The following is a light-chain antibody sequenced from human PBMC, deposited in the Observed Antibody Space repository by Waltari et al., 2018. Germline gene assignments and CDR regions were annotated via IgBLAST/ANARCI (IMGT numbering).Light chain of an antibody. Sequence: DIQMTQSPSTLSASVGDRITITCRASQSISTWLAWYQQKPGKAPKLLIYKASNLESGVPSRFSGSGSGTEFTLTISSLQPDDFATYYCQQYNSYHTFGQGTKVEVK. CDR1: QSISTW. CDR2: KAS. J-gene: IGKJ2*01. V-gene: IGKV1-5*03. CDR3: QQYNSYHT.